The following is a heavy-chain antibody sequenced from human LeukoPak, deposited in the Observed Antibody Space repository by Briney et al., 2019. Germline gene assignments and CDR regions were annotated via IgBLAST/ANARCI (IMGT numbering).Heavy chain of an antibody. Sequence: GASVTVSCKASGYTFTSYYMHWVRQAPGQGLEWMGIINPSGGSSSYVQKFQGRVTMTSDASTSTVYMELSSLRSDDTAVYYCATGPYDILTGYWGPWGQGTLVTVSS. J-gene: IGHJ5*02. CDR1: GYTFTSYY. CDR2: INPSGGSS. CDR3: ATGPYDILTGYWGP. V-gene: IGHV1-46*01. D-gene: IGHD3-9*01.